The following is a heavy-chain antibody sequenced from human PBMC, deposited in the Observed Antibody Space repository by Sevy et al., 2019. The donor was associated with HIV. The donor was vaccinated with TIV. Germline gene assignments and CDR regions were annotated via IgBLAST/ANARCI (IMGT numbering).Heavy chain of an antibody. D-gene: IGHD1-26*01. CDR1: GGSITSLY. J-gene: IGHJ4*02. Sequence: SETLSLTCTVSGGSITSLYWNWIRQPPGKGLEWIANIYYNGHINYNPSLKSRVTLSLETSKNQCSRRLSSVTAADTAMYYCAGGNAWGRGYSWGQGTLVTVSS. CDR2: IYYNGHI. CDR3: AGGNAWGRGYS. V-gene: IGHV4-59*08.